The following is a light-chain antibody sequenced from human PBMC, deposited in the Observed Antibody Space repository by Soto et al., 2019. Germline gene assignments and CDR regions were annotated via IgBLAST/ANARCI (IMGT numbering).Light chain of an antibody. CDR1: QSISSW. Sequence: IQMTQSPSTLSASLGDRVTITCRASQSISSWLAWYQQKPGKAPKLLIYDASSLESGVPSRFSGSGSGTEGTITISSLKQEDGSTYYCQQSYSTTLTFGGGTRLEIK. V-gene: IGKV1-5*01. J-gene: IGKJ5*01. CDR3: QQSYSTTLT. CDR2: DAS.